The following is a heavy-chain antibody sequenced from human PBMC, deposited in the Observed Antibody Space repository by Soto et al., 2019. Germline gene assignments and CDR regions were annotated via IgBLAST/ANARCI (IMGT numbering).Heavy chain of an antibody. CDR3: ARDYADYHNWFDP. CDR2: VSYFGTT. Sequence: PSETLSLTCTVSGGSISSYYWSWIRQPPGKGLEWIGYVSYFGTTNYNPSLQSRLTISLDTSKNHFSLKLSSVTAADTAVYYCARDYADYHNWFDPWGQGTLVTVSS. J-gene: IGHJ5*02. V-gene: IGHV4-59*01. CDR1: GGSISSYY. D-gene: IGHD4-17*01.